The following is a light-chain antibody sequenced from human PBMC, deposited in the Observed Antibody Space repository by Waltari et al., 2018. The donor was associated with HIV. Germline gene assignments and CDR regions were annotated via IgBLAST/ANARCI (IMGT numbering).Light chain of an antibody. CDR3: QTWGPGIGV. Sequence: QLVVTQSPSASASLGASVKLTCTLSNGHSTYGIAWPQQRPAKGPRYFLPVHSYGSHTKGDWLPDLFRGASAGAERYLTSSSLQSEDEAVYYRQTWGPGIGVFGRGTQLTVL. J-gene: IGLJ3*02. CDR1: NGHSTYG. V-gene: IGLV4-69*01. CDR2: VHSYGSH.